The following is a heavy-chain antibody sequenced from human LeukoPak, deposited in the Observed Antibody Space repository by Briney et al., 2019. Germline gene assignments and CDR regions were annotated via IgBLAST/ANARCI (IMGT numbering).Heavy chain of an antibody. V-gene: IGHV1-8*03. CDR1: GYTFTSYD. Sequence: ASVKVSCKASGYTFTSYDINWVRQATGQGLEWMGWMNPNSGNTGYAQKFQGRVTITRNTSISTAYMELSGLRSEDTAVYYCARGGLRFLEWLFDYWGQGTLVTVSS. J-gene: IGHJ4*02. D-gene: IGHD3-3*01. CDR3: ARGGLRFLEWLFDY. CDR2: MNPNSGNT.